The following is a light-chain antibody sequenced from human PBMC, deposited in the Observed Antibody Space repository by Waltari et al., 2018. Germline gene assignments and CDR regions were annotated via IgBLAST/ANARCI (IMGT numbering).Light chain of an antibody. V-gene: IGLV2-23*02. CDR3: CSYAGGRTYVV. CDR1: TNDVGAYDL. Sequence: QSALTQAASVSGSLGQSITISCTGTTNDVGAYDLVSWYQQHPGKAPRLIIYAVTERPSGVSNRFSGSKSGNTASLTISGLRAEDEADYHCCSYAGGRTYVVFGGGTKLTVL. J-gene: IGLJ2*01. CDR2: AVT.